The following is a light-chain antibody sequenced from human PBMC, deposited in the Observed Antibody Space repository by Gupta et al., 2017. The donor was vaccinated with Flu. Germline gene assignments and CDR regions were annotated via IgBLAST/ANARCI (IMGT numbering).Light chain of an antibody. CDR3: QQRRDLLT. J-gene: IGKJ4*01. CDR1: QNINNY. V-gene: IGKV3-11*01. Sequence: SPANLSLSQGDTATRSCRDSQNINNYLGWYQQKPGQAPRLIIYDASSRANGITDRFSGSGYGKDFTLTSRRREHEDFAVYYWQQRRDLLTFGGGTKVEIK. CDR2: DAS.